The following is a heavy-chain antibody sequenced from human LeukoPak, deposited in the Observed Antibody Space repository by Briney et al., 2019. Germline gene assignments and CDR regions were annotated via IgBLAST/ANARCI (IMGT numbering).Heavy chain of an antibody. CDR2: IYYSGST. D-gene: IGHD5-18*01. Sequence: SETLSLTCTVSGGSISSYYWSWIRQPPGKGLEWIGYIYYSGSTNYNPSLKGRVTISVDTSKNQFSLKLSSVTAADTAVYYCARDKGQLWSRIDYWGQGTLVTVSS. CDR3: ARDKGQLWSRIDY. V-gene: IGHV4-59*01. J-gene: IGHJ4*02. CDR1: GGSISSYY.